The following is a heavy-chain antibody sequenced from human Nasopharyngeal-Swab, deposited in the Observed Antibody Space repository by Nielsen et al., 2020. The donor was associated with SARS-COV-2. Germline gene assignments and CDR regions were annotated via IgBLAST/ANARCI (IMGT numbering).Heavy chain of an antibody. Sequence: WIRQPPGKGLERVSGISWNSGSTGYADSVKGRFTISRDNAKNSLYLQMNSLRAGDTALYYCAKDNNPYYYDSSGYAFDIWGQGTMVTVSS. V-gene: IGHV3-9*01. CDR3: AKDNNPYYYDSSGYAFDI. J-gene: IGHJ3*02. D-gene: IGHD3-22*01. CDR2: ISWNSGST.